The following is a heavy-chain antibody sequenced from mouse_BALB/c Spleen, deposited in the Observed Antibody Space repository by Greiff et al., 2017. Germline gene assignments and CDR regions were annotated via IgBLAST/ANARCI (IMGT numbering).Heavy chain of an antibody. CDR1: GYSITSDYA. D-gene: IGHD2-14*01. CDR3: ASYRYDYAMDY. V-gene: IGHV3-2*02. Sequence: EVKLVESGPGLVKPSQSLSLTCTVTGYSITSDYAWNWIRQFPGNKLEWMGYISYSGSTSYNPSLKSRISITRDTSKNQFFLQLNSVTTEDTATYYCASYRYDYAMDYWGQGTSVTVSS. CDR2: ISYSGST. J-gene: IGHJ4*01.